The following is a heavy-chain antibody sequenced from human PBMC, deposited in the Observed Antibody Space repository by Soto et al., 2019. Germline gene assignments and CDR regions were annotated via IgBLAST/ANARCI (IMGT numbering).Heavy chain of an antibody. CDR2: VWNDGIRK. V-gene: IGHV3-33*01. Sequence: QPGGSLRLSCAASGFTFSRYGMHWVRQAPGKGLEWVALVWNDGIRKVYVDSVKGRFTISRDNSKNTLDLQMNSLRAEDTAVDYGARDDDYEANAVDYWGPGTLVT. CDR3: ARDDDYEANAVDY. CDR1: GFTFSRYG. J-gene: IGHJ4*01. D-gene: IGHD3-22*01.